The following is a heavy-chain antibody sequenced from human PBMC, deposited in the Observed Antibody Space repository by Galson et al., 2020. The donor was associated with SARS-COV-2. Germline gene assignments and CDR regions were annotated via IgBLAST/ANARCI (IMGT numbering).Heavy chain of an antibody. V-gene: IGHV1-69*04. CDR3: ARDTVLAPLQWDYGSGSYYSDYYYGMDV. J-gene: IGHJ6*02. CDR1: GGTFSSYA. D-gene: IGHD3-10*01. CDR2: ITPILGIA. Sequence: ASVKVSCKASGGTFSSYAISWVRQAPGQGLEWMGRITPILGIANYAQKFQGRVTITADKSTSTAYMELSSLRSEDTAVYYCARDTVLAPLQWDYGSGSYYSDYYYGMDVWGQGTTVTVSS.